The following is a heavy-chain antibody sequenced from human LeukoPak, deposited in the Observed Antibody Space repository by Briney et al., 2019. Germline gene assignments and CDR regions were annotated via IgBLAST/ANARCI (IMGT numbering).Heavy chain of an antibody. V-gene: IGHV3-20*04. CDR1: GFTFDDYG. J-gene: IGHJ4*02. CDR2: INWNGGST. CDR3: ARATHYYESSGYDY. Sequence: GGSLRLSCAAFGFTFDDYGMSWVRQAPGKGLEWVSGINWNGGSTGYADSVKGRFTISRDNAKNSLYLQMNSLRAEDTALYYCARATHYYESSGYDYWGQGTLVTVSS. D-gene: IGHD3-22*01.